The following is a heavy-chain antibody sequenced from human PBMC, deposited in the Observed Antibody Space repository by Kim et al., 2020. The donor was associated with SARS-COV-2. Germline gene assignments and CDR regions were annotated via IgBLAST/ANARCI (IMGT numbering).Heavy chain of an antibody. CDR2: SYI. D-gene: IGHD3-22*01. J-gene: IGHJ4*02. CDR3: ARGGGYYDY. Sequence: SYIYYANSVEGRFTITCDNAKSSLYLQMNSRRAEDTAVYSCARGGGYYDYWGQGTLVTVSS. V-gene: IGHV3-21*01.